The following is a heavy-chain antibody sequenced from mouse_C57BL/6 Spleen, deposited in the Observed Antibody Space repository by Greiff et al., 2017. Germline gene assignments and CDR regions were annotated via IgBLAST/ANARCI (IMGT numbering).Heavy chain of an antibody. D-gene: IGHD2-2*01. CDR3: ARHEERGLRRAWFAD. CDR2: FYPGSGSI. J-gene: IGHJ3*01. V-gene: IGHV1-62-2*01. CDR1: GYTFTEYT. Sequence: VQLQQSGAELVKPGASVKLSCKASGYTFTEYTIHWVKQRSGQGLEWIGWFYPGSGSIKYNEKFKAKATLTADKSSSTVYMALSRLTAEDSAVYFCARHEERGLRRAWFADWGQGTLVTVSA.